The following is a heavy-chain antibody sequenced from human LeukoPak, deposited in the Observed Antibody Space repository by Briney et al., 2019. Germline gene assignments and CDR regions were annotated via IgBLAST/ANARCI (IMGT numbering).Heavy chain of an antibody. D-gene: IGHD5-24*01. CDR2: TYYRSKWYN. CDR3: ARQNNTYHHYNLGWFDP. CDR1: GDSVSSNSAA. J-gene: IGHJ5*02. V-gene: IGHV6-1*01. Sequence: PQTLSLTCAISGDSVSSNSAAWNWIRQSPSRGLEWLGRTYYRSKWYNDYAVSVKSRITINPDTSKNQFSLQLSSVTPEDTAVYYCARQNNTYHHYNLGWFDPWGQGTLVTVSS.